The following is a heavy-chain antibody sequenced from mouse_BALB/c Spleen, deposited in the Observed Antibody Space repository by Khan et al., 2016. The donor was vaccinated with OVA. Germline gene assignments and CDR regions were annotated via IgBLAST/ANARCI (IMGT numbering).Heavy chain of an antibody. Sequence: VELEESGAELAKPGASVKMSCKASGYTFTSYWMHWVKQRPGQGLEWIGYINPSTGYTEYNQRFKDKATLTADKSSSTAYMHLSSLTSEESAFYYCANHGSSSAWLTYWGQGTLVTVSA. D-gene: IGHD1-1*01. CDR1: GYTFTSYW. J-gene: IGHJ3*01. CDR2: INPSTGYT. V-gene: IGHV1-7*01. CDR3: ANHGSSSAWLTY.